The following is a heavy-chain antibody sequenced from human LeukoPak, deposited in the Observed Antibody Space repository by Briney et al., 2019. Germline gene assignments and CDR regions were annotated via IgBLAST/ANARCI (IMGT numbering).Heavy chain of an antibody. D-gene: IGHD2-2*01. CDR2: IRYDGSNK. CDR3: AKGPYCSSTSCIRKGVAEYFQH. J-gene: IGHJ1*01. V-gene: IGHV3-30*02. CDR1: GLTFSSYG. Sequence: GGSLRLSCAASGLTFSSYGMHWVRQAPGKGLEWVAFIRYDGSNKYYADSVKGRFTISRDNSKNTLYLQMNSLRAEDTAVYYCAKGPYCSSTSCIRKGVAEYFQHWGQGTLVTVSS.